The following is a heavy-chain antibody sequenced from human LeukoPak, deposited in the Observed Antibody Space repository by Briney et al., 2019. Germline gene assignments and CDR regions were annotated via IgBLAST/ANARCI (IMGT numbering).Heavy chain of an antibody. D-gene: IGHD3-9*01. CDR1: GFTLSSFG. V-gene: IGHV3-21*04. J-gene: IGHJ4*02. CDR3: AKDMGLLRYEPSYDY. CDR2: ISSSSYI. Sequence: PGGSLRLSCVASGFTLSSFGMNWVRQAPGKGLEWVSFISSSSYIYYADSVKGRFTISRDNAKNSLYLQMNSLRAEDTALYYCAKDMGLLRYEPSYDYWGQGTLVTVSS.